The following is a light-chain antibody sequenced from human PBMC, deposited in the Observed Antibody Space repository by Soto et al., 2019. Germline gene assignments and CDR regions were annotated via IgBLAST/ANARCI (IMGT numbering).Light chain of an antibody. CDR1: SSDIGAYIY. CDR3: SIYAGGNSVI. V-gene: IGLV2-8*01. CDR2: EIS. Sequence: QSALTQPPSASGSPGQSVAISCTGTSSDIGAYIYVSWYQQHPGKAPKLVMYEISKRPSGVPERFSGSKSGNTASLTVSGLQVEDEADSYCSIYAGGNSVIFGGGTKVTVL. J-gene: IGLJ2*01.